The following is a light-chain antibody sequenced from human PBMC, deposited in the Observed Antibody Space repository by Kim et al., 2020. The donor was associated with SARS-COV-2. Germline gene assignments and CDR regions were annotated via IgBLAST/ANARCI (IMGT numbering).Light chain of an antibody. Sequence: EIVLTQSPGTLSLSPGERATLSCRASQSVSSNYLAWYQQKPGQAPRLLIYGASNRATGIPDTFSGSGSGTDFTLTISRLEPEDFAVYYCQQYGSSPFTFGGGTKVDIK. CDR3: QQYGSSPFT. J-gene: IGKJ4*01. V-gene: IGKV3-20*01. CDR1: QSVSSNY. CDR2: GAS.